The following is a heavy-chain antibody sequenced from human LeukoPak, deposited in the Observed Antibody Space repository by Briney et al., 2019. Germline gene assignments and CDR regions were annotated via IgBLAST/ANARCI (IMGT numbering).Heavy chain of an antibody. Sequence: HPGRSLRLSCAASGFTFSSYAMHWVRQAPGKGLEWVALISYDGSNKYYADSVKGRFTISRDNSKNTLYLQMNSLRAEDTAVYYCARDLQQLNLYYFDFWGQGTLVTVSS. J-gene: IGHJ4*02. CDR3: ARDLQQLNLYYFDF. D-gene: IGHD6-13*01. CDR2: ISYDGSNK. V-gene: IGHV3-30*04. CDR1: GFTFSSYA.